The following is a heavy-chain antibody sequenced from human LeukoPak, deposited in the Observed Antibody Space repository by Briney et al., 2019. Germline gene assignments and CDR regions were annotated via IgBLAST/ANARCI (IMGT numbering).Heavy chain of an antibody. CDR3: AKARGATVNDPADY. J-gene: IGHJ4*02. CDR1: GFSFSVYA. CDR2: FGGSGGGP. V-gene: IGHV3-23*01. Sequence: GGSLRLSCAASGFSFSVYAMNWVRQAPGKGLERVSSFGGSGGGPWHAASVKGRFSISRDNSKNTLYLQMSSLSDEDTALYYCAKARGATVNDPADYWGQGILVTVSS. D-gene: IGHD1-26*01.